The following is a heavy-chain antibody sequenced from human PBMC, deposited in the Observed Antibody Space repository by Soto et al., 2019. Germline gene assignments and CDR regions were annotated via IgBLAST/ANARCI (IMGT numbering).Heavy chain of an antibody. Sequence: GGSLRLSCAASGFTFSDYYMSWIRQAPGKGLEWVSYISSSSSYTNYADSVKGRFTISRDNAKNSLYLQMNSLRAEDTAVYYCASGLWFGELLSESWGQGTLVTVSS. CDR1: GFTFSDYY. CDR3: ASGLWFGELLSES. J-gene: IGHJ5*02. D-gene: IGHD3-10*01. V-gene: IGHV3-11*06. CDR2: ISSSSSYT.